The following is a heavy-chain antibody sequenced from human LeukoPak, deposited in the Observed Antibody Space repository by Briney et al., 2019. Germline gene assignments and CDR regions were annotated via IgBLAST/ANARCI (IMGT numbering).Heavy chain of an antibody. V-gene: IGHV4-30-4*01. J-gene: IGHJ4*02. Sequence: SQTLSLTCTVSGGSISSGDYYWSWIRQPPGKGLEWIGYIYYSGSTYYNPSLKNRVTISVDTSRNQFSLKLSSVTAADTAVYYCVRGPNYVWGSYQYFDYWGQGTLVTVSS. CDR3: VRGPNYVWGSYQYFDY. CDR1: GGSISSGDYY. CDR2: IYYSGST. D-gene: IGHD3-16*02.